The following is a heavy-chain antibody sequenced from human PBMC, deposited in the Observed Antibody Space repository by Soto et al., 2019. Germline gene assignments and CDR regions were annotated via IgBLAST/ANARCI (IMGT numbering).Heavy chain of an antibody. CDR2: IYYSGST. D-gene: IGHD3-22*01. Sequence: SETLSLTCTVSGGSISSYYCSWIRQPQEKGLEWIGYIYYSGSTYYNPSLKSRVTISVDTSKNQFSLKLSSVTAADTAVYYCARAYYYDSSGPKVFYFDYWGQGTLVTVSS. J-gene: IGHJ4*02. V-gene: IGHV4-59*12. CDR1: GGSISSYY. CDR3: ARAYYYDSSGPKVFYFDY.